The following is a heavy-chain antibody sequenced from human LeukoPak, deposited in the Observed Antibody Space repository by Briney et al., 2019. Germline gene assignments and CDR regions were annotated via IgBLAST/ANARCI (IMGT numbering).Heavy chain of an antibody. V-gene: IGHV4-4*07. J-gene: IGHJ4*02. CDR3: ARGPPYYGDPLIFDY. CDR1: GGSISSYY. Sequence: SETLSLTCTVSGGSISSYYWSWIRQPAGKGLEWIGRIYTSGSTNYNPSLKSRVTMSVDTSKNQSSLKLSSVTAADTAVYYCARGPPYYGDPLIFDYWGQGTLVTVSS. D-gene: IGHD4-17*01. CDR2: IYTSGST.